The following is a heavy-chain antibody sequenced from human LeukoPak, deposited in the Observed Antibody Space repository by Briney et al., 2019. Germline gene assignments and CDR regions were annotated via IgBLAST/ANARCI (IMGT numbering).Heavy chain of an antibody. CDR2: IRYDGSNK. CDR3: AKENPDTAMVKYYYYYMDV. J-gene: IGHJ6*03. D-gene: IGHD5-18*01. CDR1: GFTFSSYG. V-gene: IGHV3-30*02. Sequence: GGSLRLSCAVSGFTFSSYGMSWVRQAPGKGLEWVAFIRYDGSNKYYADSVKGRFTISRDNSKNTLYLQMNSLRAEDTAVYYCAKENPDTAMVKYYYYYMDVWGKGTTVTISS.